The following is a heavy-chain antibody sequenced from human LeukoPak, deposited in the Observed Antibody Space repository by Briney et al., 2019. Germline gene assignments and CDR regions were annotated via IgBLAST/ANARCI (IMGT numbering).Heavy chain of an antibody. D-gene: IGHD6-13*01. CDR1: GGSISSYY. Sequence: PSETLSLTCTVSGGSISSYYWSWIRQPPGKGLEWIGYIYYSGSANYNPSLKSRVTISIHTSKNQFSLKLSSVTAADTAVYHCARVKQLVYGYYFDYWGQGTLVTVSS. CDR3: ARVKQLVYGYYFDY. V-gene: IGHV4-59*01. J-gene: IGHJ4*02. CDR2: IYYSGSA.